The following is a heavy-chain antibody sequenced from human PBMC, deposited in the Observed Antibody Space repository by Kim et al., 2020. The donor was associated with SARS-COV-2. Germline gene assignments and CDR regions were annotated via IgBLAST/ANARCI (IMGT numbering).Heavy chain of an antibody. J-gene: IGHJ4*02. V-gene: IGHV1-3*01. CDR3: ARDFFRGYSSGWYLGY. D-gene: IGHD6-19*01. CDR2: INAGNGNT. CDR1: GYTFTSYA. Sequence: ASVKVSCKASGYTFTSYAMHWVRQAPGQRLEWMGWINAGNGNTKYSQKFQGRVTITRDTSASTAYMELSSLRSEDTAVYYCARDFFRGYSSGWYLGYWGQGTLVTVSS.